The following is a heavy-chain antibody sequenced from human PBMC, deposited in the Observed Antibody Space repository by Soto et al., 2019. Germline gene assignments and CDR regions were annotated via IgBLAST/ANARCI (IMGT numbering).Heavy chain of an antibody. CDR2: ISFDGIKK. D-gene: IGHD6-13*01. V-gene: IGHV3-30*18. CDR3: AKPIVAAGYYGMDV. Sequence: GGSLRLSCAASGFTFRSYDMHWVRQAPGKGLEWMGLISFDGIKKYYADSVKGRFTISRDSSKNKLYLQMNSLRPEDTAVYYCAKPIVAAGYYGMDVWGQGTTVTVYS. CDR1: GFTFRSYD. J-gene: IGHJ6*02.